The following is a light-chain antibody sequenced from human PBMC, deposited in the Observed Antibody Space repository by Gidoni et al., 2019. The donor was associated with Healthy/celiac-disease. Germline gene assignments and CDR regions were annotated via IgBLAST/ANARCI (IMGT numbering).Light chain of an antibody. Sequence: EIVMTQSPATLSVSPGERATLSCRASQSVSSNLAWYQQKPGQAPRLLIYGASTRATGIPARFSGSGSGKEFTLNISSLQSEDFAVYYCQQYNNWPPWTFAQGNKVEIK. V-gene: IGKV3-15*01. J-gene: IGKJ1*01. CDR2: GAS. CDR1: QSVSSN. CDR3: QQYNNWPPWT.